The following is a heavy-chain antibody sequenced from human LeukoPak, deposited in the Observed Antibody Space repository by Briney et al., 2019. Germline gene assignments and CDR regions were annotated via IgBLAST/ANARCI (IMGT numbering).Heavy chain of an antibody. Sequence: GGSLRLSCAASGFTVSTNYMTWIRQAPRKGLEWVSVMYTLGNTNYADSVRGRFTISRDNSKNTLYLQMNSLRAEDTAVYYCAGYGGSYPYYMDVWGKGTTVTISS. CDR1: GFTVSTNY. CDR2: MYTLGNT. D-gene: IGHD1-26*01. CDR3: AGYGGSYPYYMDV. J-gene: IGHJ6*03. V-gene: IGHV3-66*01.